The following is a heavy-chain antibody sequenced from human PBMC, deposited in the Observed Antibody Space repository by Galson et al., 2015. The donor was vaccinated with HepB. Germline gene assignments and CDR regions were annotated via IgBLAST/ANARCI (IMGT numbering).Heavy chain of an antibody. J-gene: IGHJ5*02. Sequence: SVKVSCKASGYTFTSYYMQWVRQAPGQGLEWMGIINPSGGSTSYAQKFQGRVTMTRDTSTSTVHMELSSLRSEDTAVYYCARKAPLGGSGSLNWFYPWGQGTLVTGSA. CDR3: ARKAPLGGSGSLNWFYP. CDR1: GYTFTSYY. V-gene: IGHV1-46*01. D-gene: IGHD3-10*01. CDR2: INPSGGST.